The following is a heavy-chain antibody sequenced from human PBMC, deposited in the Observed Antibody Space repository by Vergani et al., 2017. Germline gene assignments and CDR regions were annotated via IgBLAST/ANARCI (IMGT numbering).Heavy chain of an antibody. J-gene: IGHJ5*02. CDR2: IKYDGSKK. CDR1: GFIFSTYA. Sequence: EVQLLESGGDLVQPGGSLRLSCTASGFIFSTYAMSWVRQAPGKGLEWVANIKYDGSKKNYVDSVKGRFTISRDNAKNSLYLQMNNLRVEDTAVYFCARSPHGYTYGGYISQFDPWCQGTLVTVSS. V-gene: IGHV3-7*01. D-gene: IGHD5-18*01. CDR3: ARSPHGYTYGGYISQFDP.